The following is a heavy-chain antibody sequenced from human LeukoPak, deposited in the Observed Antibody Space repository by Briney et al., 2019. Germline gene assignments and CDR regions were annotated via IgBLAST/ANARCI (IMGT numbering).Heavy chain of an antibody. J-gene: IGHJ4*02. CDR2: IYYSGST. V-gene: IGHV4-59*08. CDR1: GGSISSYY. Sequence: SETLSLTCTVSGGSISSYYWSWLRQPPGKGLEWIGYIYYSGSTSYNPSLKSRVTISVDTSKNQFSLNLSSVTAAATAVYYCARHRPGPYDYWGQGTLVTVSS. CDR3: ARHRPGPYDY.